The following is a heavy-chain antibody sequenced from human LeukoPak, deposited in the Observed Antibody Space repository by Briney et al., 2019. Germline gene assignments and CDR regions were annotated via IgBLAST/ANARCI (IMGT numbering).Heavy chain of an antibody. CDR3: ARNSPVYWNFDL. J-gene: IGHJ2*01. Sequence: SETLSLTCTVSGDSVNNNRYYWAWIRQPPGKGLEWIGSIYYSGTTHYNPSLGSRVTMSVDTSENQLSLKLTSVSAADTALYYCARNSPVYWNFDLWGRGTLVSVSS. D-gene: IGHD2/OR15-2a*01. CDR1: GDSVNNNRYY. V-gene: IGHV4-39*01. CDR2: IYYSGTT.